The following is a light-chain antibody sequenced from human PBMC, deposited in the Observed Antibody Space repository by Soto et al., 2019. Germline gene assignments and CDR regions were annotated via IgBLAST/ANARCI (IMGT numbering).Light chain of an antibody. V-gene: IGLV2-14*01. CDR1: SSDVGGYNF. J-gene: IGLJ1*01. CDR2: DVT. CDR3: SSYTRISTYV. Sequence: QSALTQPASVSGSPGQSITISCTGTSSDVGGYNFVSWYQQHPDKSPKLMIYDVTNRPSGVSNRFSGSKSGNTASLTISGLQAEDEADYYCSSYTRISTYVFGTGTKLTV.